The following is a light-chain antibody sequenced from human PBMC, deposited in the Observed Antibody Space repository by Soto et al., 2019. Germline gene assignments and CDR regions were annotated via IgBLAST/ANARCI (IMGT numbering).Light chain of an antibody. CDR1: QSVSSN. Sequence: ELVMTQSPATLSLSPGERATLSCRASQSVSSNLAWYRQKPGPAPTLLIYRTSTRATGIPDRFSGSGSETDFTLTISSLQSEDFAFYYCQQYNSWPYTCGQGTKLEIK. CDR3: QQYNSWPYT. J-gene: IGKJ2*01. V-gene: IGKV3-15*01. CDR2: RTS.